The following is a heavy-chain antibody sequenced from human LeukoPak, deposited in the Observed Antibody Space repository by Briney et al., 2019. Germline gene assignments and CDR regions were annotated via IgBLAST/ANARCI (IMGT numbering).Heavy chain of an antibody. J-gene: IGHJ4*02. D-gene: IGHD4-17*01. CDR2: IKQDGGDK. CDR1: GFTFSNYW. CDR3: ATVTTPLKALYYFDY. Sequence: GGSLRLSCAASGFTFSNYWMSWVRQAPGKGLEWVANIKQDGGDKNYVDSVKGRFTISRDNAKNSLFLQMNSLRAEDTAVYYCATVTTPLKALYYFDYWGQGTLVTVSS. V-gene: IGHV3-7*01.